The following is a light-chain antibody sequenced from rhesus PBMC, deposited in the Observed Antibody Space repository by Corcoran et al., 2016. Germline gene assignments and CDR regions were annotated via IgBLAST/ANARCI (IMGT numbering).Light chain of an antibody. CDR3: QHGYGTPLT. Sequence: DIQMTQSPSSLSASVGDRVTITCRASENVNNYLNWYQQQPGKAPKFLIYKASTLPSGVPSRFSGSGSGTDYTLTISSMQPEDVATYYCQHGYGTPLTFGGGTKVEIK. CDR2: KAS. CDR1: ENVNNY. J-gene: IGKJ4*01. V-gene: IGKV1-74*01.